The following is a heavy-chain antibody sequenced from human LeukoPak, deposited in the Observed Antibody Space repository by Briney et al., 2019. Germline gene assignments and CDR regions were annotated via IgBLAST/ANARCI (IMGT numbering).Heavy chain of an antibody. J-gene: IGHJ3*02. CDR1: GFXFSSYA. Sequence: GGSLRLSCGASGFXFSSYAMHWVRQAPGRGLKYVSAISINGGSTYYANSVKGRFTISRDNSKNTLYLQMGSLRAEDMAVYYCARGVGPFDIWGQGTMVTVSS. CDR2: ISINGGST. V-gene: IGHV3-64*01. D-gene: IGHD2-15*01. CDR3: ARGVGPFDI.